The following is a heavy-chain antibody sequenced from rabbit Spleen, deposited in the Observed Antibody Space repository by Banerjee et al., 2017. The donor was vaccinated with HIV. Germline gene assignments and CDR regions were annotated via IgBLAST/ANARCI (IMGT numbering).Heavy chain of an antibody. CDR1: GFSFSDDYY. CDR3: ARDIAAMTVPSL. Sequence: QSLEESGGDLVKPGASLTLTCTASGFSFSDDYYMCWVRQAPGKGLEWIACIFVGTGGSTYYASWAKGRFTISKTSSTTVTLQMTSLTAADTATYSCARDIAAMTVPSLWGPGTLVTVS. V-gene: IGHV1S40*01. D-gene: IGHD2-1*01. J-gene: IGHJ4*01. CDR2: IFVGTGGST.